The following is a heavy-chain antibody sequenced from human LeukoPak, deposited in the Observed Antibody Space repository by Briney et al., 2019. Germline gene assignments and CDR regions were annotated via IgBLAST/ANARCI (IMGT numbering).Heavy chain of an antibody. V-gene: IGHV3-15*04. Sequence: AGGSLRLSCAVSGLTFSNAWMSWARQAPGKGLEWVGHIDRQSDGGTTRYAAPVEGRFTISRDDSKNTVYLQMNSLKTEDTAVYYCSGAFLGYWGQGTLVTVSA. CDR2: IDRQSDGGTT. J-gene: IGHJ4*02. CDR3: SGAFLGY. CDR1: GLTFSNAW. D-gene: IGHD7-27*01.